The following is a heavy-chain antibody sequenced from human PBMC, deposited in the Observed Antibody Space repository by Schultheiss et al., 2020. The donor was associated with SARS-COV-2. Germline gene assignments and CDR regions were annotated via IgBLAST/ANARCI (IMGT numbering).Heavy chain of an antibody. D-gene: IGHD1-14*01. CDR1: GFTFSSYS. Sequence: GGSLRLSCAASGFTFSSYSMNWVRQAPGKGLEWVSGISASGDSVYYAGSVKGRFTVSRDNSMTTLWLQMNSLAAGDTAVYYCAKVLRGIYPTDACDIWGQGTMVTVSS. J-gene: IGHJ3*02. V-gene: IGHV3-23*01. CDR3: AKVLRGIYPTDACDI. CDR2: ISASGDSV.